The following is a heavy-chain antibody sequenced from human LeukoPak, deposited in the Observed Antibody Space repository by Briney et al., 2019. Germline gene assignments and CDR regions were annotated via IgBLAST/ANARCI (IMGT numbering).Heavy chain of an antibody. CDR2: IGTAGDT. Sequence: GGSLRLSCAASGFTFSRYDMHWVRQAPGKGLEWVSAIGTAGDTYYPGSVKGRFTISRENAKNSLYLQMNSLRAGDTAVYYCARAYGTSYAFDIWGQGTMVTVSS. CDR3: ARAYGTSYAFDI. CDR1: GFTFSRYD. J-gene: IGHJ3*02. D-gene: IGHD4-17*01. V-gene: IGHV3-13*01.